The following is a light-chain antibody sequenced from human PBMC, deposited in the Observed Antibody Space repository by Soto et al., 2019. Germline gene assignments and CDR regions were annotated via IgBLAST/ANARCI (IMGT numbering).Light chain of an antibody. CDR2: GAS. Sequence: EIVLTQSPGTLSLSPGERATLSCRASQSVSSSYLAWYQQKPGQAPRLLIYGASSMATGIPDRFSGSESGTDFTLTISSLKYEDFAVYYCQQYDNWPPTFGQVTRVDFK. CDR1: QSVSSSY. J-gene: IGKJ1*01. V-gene: IGKV3-20*01. CDR3: QQYDNWPPT.